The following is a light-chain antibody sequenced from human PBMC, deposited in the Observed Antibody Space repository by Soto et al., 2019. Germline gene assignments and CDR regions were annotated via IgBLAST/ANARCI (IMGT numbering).Light chain of an antibody. CDR2: DAS. V-gene: IGKV1-13*02. CDR3: QQFNTYPPYT. CDR1: QGISSA. Sequence: AIQLTQSPSSLSASVGDRVTITCRASQGISSALAWYQQKPGKTPKLLIYDASSLESGVPSRFSGSGSGTDFTLTFSSLQPEDFATYYCQQFNTYPPYTFGQGTKLEIK. J-gene: IGKJ2*01.